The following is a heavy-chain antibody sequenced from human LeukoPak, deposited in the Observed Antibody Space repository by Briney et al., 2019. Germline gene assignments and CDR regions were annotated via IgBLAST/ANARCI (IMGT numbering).Heavy chain of an antibody. Sequence: ASVKVSCKASGYTFTGYYMHWVRQAPGQGLEWMGWINPNSGGTNYAQKFQGRVTMTRDTSISTAYMELSRLRSDDTAVYYCAREWYSGNPRRDYYYGMDVWGQGTTVTVPS. CDR3: AREWYSGNPRRDYYYGMDV. D-gene: IGHD1-26*01. J-gene: IGHJ6*02. CDR1: GYTFTGYY. V-gene: IGHV1-2*02. CDR2: INPNSGGT.